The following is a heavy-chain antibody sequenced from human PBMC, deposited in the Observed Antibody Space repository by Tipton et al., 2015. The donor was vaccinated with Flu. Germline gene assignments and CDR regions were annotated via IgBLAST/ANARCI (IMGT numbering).Heavy chain of an antibody. CDR3: AKSQNVAATAAPDAFDI. CDR2: VSYDGTNK. CDR1: GFTFSRYG. D-gene: IGHD6-25*01. V-gene: IGHV3-30*18. J-gene: IGHJ3*02. Sequence: SLRLSCVVSGFTFSRYGMNWVRQAPGKGPEWVAVVSYDGTNKYYADSVKGRFTISRDNSKNTVYLQMSSLRPEDTAFYSCAKSQNVAATAAPDAFDIRGQGTMVTVSS.